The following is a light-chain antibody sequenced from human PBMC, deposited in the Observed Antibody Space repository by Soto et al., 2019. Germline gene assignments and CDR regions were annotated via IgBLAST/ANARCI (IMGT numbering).Light chain of an antibody. CDR2: ASS. CDR3: QQYDDWKT. J-gene: IGKJ1*01. V-gene: IGKV3-15*01. CDR1: RGVSRN. Sequence: SRGVSRNLAWYQQKPGQAPRLLIYASSIRAAGIPARFSGSASGTEFTLTISNLQSEDFAVYYCQQYDDWKTFGQGTKVDIK.